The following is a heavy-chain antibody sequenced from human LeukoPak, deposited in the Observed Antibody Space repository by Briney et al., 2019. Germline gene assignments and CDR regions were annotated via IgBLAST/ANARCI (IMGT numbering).Heavy chain of an antibody. D-gene: IGHD5-18*01. V-gene: IGHV4-59*01. Sequence: PSETLSLTCTVSGGSTSSYYWSWIRQPPGKGLEWIGYIYYSGSTNYNPSLKSRVTISVDTSKNQFSLKLSSVTAADTAVYYCARDRDSYGHREAFDIWGQGTMVTVSS. CDR2: IYYSGST. CDR3: ARDRDSYGHREAFDI. CDR1: GGSTSSYY. J-gene: IGHJ3*02.